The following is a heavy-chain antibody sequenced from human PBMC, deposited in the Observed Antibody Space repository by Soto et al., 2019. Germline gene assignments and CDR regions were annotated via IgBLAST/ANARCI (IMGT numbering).Heavy chain of an antibody. CDR3: ASGWMEAFDN. CDR1: GDSIKTHY. D-gene: IGHD2-2*03. J-gene: IGHJ4*01. V-gene: IGHV4-59*11. Sequence: SETLSLTCNVTGDSIKTHYWSWIRQAPGKGLEWIGYIYYSGSTLYNPSLKRRVTISADTAKNQFSLRLTSLTAADTAVYYCASGWMEAFDNWGQGTLVTVSS. CDR2: IYYSGST.